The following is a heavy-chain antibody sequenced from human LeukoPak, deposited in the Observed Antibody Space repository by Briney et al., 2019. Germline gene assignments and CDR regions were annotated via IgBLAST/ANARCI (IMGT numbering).Heavy chain of an antibody. Sequence: PSETLSLTCTVSGGSISSSSYYWGWIRQPPGKGLEWIGRIYTSGSTNYNPSLKSRVTMSVDTSKNQFSLKLSSVTAADTAVYYCARDLYDILTADAFDIWGQGTMVTVSS. J-gene: IGHJ3*02. D-gene: IGHD3-9*01. CDR1: GGSISSSSYY. CDR2: IYTSGST. CDR3: ARDLYDILTADAFDI. V-gene: IGHV4-39*07.